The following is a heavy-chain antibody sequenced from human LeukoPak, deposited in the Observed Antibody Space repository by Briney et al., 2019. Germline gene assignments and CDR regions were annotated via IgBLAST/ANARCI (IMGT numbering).Heavy chain of an antibody. CDR2: IYYSGST. V-gene: IGHV4-59*12. Sequence: PSETLSLTFTVSGGSISSYYWSWIRQPPGKGLEWIGYIYYSGSTNYNPSLKSQVTISVDTSKNQFSLKLSSVTAADTAVYYCARDAGGGIDHWGQGTLVTVSS. CDR3: ARDAGGGIDH. CDR1: GGSISSYY. D-gene: IGHD3-10*01. J-gene: IGHJ4*02.